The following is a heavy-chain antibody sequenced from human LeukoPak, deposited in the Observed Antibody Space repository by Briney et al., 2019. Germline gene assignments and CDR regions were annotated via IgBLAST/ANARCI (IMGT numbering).Heavy chain of an antibody. V-gene: IGHV3-21*01. CDR1: GFTFSSYS. CDR3: ARGKGTYYYDSSGYAFDY. CDR2: ISSSSSYI. Sequence: PGGSLRLSCAASGFTFSSYSMNWVRQAPGKGLEWVSSISSSSSYIYYADSVKGRFTISRDNAKNSLYLQMNSLRAEDTAVYYCARGKGTYYYDSSGYAFDYWGQGTLVTVSS. J-gene: IGHJ4*02. D-gene: IGHD3-22*01.